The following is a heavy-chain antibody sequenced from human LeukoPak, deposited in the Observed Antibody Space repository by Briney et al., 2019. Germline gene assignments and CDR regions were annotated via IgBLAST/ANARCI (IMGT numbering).Heavy chain of an antibody. J-gene: IGHJ4*02. V-gene: IGHV3-30-3*01. CDR2: ISYDGSNK. CDR3: AKDPEEVVPAAMVDY. CDR1: GFTFSSYA. Sequence: GGSLRLSCAASGFTFSSYAMHWVRQAPGKGLEWVAVISYDGSNKYYADSVKGRFTISRDNSKNTLYLQMNSLRAEDTAVYYCAKDPEEVVPAAMVDYWGQGTLVTVSS. D-gene: IGHD2-2*01.